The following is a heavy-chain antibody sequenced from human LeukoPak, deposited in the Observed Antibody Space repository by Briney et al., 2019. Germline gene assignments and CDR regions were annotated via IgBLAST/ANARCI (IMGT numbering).Heavy chain of an antibody. J-gene: IGHJ1*01. CDR2: IWYDGSNK. D-gene: IGHD5-18*01. CDR1: GFTFSSYG. Sequence: PRGSLRLSCAASGFTFSSYGMHWVRQAPGKGLEWVAVIWYDGSNKYYADSVKGRFTISRDNAKNTLYLQMNSLRAEDTAVHYCARDLSGYSYGLYFQHWGQGTLVTVSS. CDR3: ARDLSGYSYGLYFQH. V-gene: IGHV3-33*01.